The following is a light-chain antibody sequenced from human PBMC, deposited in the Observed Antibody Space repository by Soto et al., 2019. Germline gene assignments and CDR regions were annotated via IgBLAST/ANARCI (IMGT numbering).Light chain of an antibody. CDR3: RSYGGTNNVV. Sequence: QSALTQPPSASGSPGQSVTISCTGTSSDVGGYKYVSWYQHHPGKAPKVVIYEVTKRPSGVPDRVSGSQSGNTSSLTVSGLQAEDEADYYCRSYGGTNNVVFGGGTKLTVL. CDR1: SSDVGGYKY. V-gene: IGLV2-8*01. CDR2: EVT. J-gene: IGLJ2*01.